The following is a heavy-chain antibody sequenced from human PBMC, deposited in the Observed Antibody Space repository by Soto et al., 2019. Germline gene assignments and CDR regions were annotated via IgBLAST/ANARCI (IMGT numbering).Heavy chain of an antibody. Sequence: SETLSLTCTVSGGSISSSSYYWGWIRQPPGKGLEWIGSIYYSGSTYYNPSLKSRVTISVDTSKNQFSLKLSSVTAADTAVYYCARREVRGVEENWFDPWGQGTLVTVSS. CDR3: ARREVRGVEENWFDP. CDR2: IYYSGST. J-gene: IGHJ5*02. CDR1: GGSISSSSYY. D-gene: IGHD3-10*01. V-gene: IGHV4-39*01.